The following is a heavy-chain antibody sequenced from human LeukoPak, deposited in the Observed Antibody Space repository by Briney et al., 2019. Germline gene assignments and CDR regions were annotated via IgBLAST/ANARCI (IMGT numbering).Heavy chain of an antibody. V-gene: IGHV4-38-2*02. CDR3: AKSNGYGLIDI. CDR2: IYHTGNT. CDR1: TYSITRGYY. J-gene: IGHJ3*02. D-gene: IGHD3-10*01. Sequence: PSETLSLTCSVSTYSITRGYYWGWVRQPPGKGLEWIGIIYHTGNTYYSPSLKSRVTISLDTSRNQFSLRLNSVTAADTAVYYCAKSNGYGLIDIWGQGTMVTVSS.